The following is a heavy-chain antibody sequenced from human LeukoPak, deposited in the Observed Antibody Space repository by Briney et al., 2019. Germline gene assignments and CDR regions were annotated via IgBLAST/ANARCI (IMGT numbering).Heavy chain of an antibody. CDR3: ARDGRYFDWFYYYYYMDV. Sequence: GRSLRLSCAASGFTFSSYAMHWVRQAPGKGLEWVAVISYDGSNKYYADSVKGRFTISRDNSKNTLYLQMNSLSAEDTAVYYCARDGRYFDWFYYYYYMDVWGKGTTVTVSS. J-gene: IGHJ6*03. D-gene: IGHD3-9*01. CDR1: GFTFSSYA. CDR2: ISYDGSNK. V-gene: IGHV3-30*04.